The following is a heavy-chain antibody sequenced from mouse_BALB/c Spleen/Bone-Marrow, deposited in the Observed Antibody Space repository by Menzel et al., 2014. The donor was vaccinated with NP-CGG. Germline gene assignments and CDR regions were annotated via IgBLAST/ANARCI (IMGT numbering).Heavy chain of an antibody. CDR2: VYPGSGGT. Sequence: VQLVESGAELVRPGTSVKVSCKASGYAFTNYLIEWVKQRPGQGLEWIGVVYPGSGGTNYNEKFRDKATLTADKSSSTAYMQLSSLTSDDSAVYFCARGTTVYYFDYWGQGTTPTVSS. V-gene: IGHV1-54*01. CDR1: GYAFTNYL. D-gene: IGHD1-1*01. J-gene: IGHJ2*01. CDR3: ARGTTVYYFDY.